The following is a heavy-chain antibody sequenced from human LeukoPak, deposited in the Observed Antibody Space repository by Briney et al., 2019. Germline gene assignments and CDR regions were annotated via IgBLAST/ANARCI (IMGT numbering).Heavy chain of an antibody. CDR1: GFTFSNAW. V-gene: IGHV3-30-3*01. CDR2: ISSDGNNK. D-gene: IGHD3-10*01. J-gene: IGHJ4*02. Sequence: PGGSLRLSCAASGFTFSNAWMSWVRQAPGKGLEWVAVISSDGNNKYYADSVKGRFTISRDNYKNTLYLQMNSLRAEDTAVYYCARTRSTVLRGVLDYWGQGTLVTVSS. CDR3: ARTRSTVLRGVLDY.